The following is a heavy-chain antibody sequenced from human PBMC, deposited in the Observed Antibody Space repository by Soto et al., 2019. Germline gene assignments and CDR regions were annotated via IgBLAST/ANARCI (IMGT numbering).Heavy chain of an antibody. J-gene: IGHJ6*02. CDR1: GFTFDDFG. CDR3: VRGKWLEDYYGMDV. CDR2: IKSSGGNT. Sequence: EVQLVESGGGVVRPGGSLRLSCAASGFTFDDFGVSWVRQVPGEGLEWVSGIKSSGGNTGYADSVRGRFTMTGDTAKNSLYLQMNRMRAWDTALYYCVRGKWLEDYYGMDVWGQGTTVTVSS. V-gene: IGHV3-20*04. D-gene: IGHD6-19*01.